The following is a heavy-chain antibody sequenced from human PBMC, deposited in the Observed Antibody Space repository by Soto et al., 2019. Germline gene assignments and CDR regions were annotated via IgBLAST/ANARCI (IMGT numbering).Heavy chain of an antibody. D-gene: IGHD6-13*01. CDR3: TKDLGSSPPGDC. CDR1: GVTLSTYA. V-gene: IGHV3-23*01. J-gene: IGHJ4*02. Sequence: EVELLESGGGLVQPGGSLRLSCAVSGVTLSTYAMSWVRQAPGKGLEWVSAISRSGTSTYYTDSVKGRFTISRDISKNTLYLQMNSLRGEDTAVYYYTKDLGSSPPGDCWGQGTLVTVSS. CDR2: ISRSGTST.